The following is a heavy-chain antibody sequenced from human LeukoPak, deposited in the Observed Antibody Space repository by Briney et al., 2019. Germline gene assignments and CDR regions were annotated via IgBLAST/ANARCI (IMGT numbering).Heavy chain of an antibody. Sequence: GGSLRLSCAASGFTFSSYAMHWVRQAPGKGLEWVAVISYDGSNKYYADSVKGRFTTSRDNSKNTLYLQMNSLRAEDTAVYYCAREELVPAATWPPYYYYGMDVWGQGTTVTVSS. D-gene: IGHD2-2*01. CDR1: GFTFSSYA. CDR2: ISYDGSNK. CDR3: AREELVPAATWPPYYYYGMDV. V-gene: IGHV3-30-3*01. J-gene: IGHJ6*02.